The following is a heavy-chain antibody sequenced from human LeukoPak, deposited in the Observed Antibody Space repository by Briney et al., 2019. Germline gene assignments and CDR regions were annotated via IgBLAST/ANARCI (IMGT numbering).Heavy chain of an antibody. CDR1: GGSISTYS. D-gene: IGHD3-22*01. CDR2: IFASGTT. CDR3: ARVVQSTDSSGFYLPEYFQH. V-gene: IGHV4-4*07. J-gene: IGHJ1*01. Sequence: SKTLSLTCTVSGGSISTYSWNWIRQPAGKGLEWIGRIFASGTTKYNPSLKSRVTMSVDTSKNQFSLKLRSVTAADTAVYYCARVVQSTDSSGFYLPEYFQHWGQGTLVTVSS.